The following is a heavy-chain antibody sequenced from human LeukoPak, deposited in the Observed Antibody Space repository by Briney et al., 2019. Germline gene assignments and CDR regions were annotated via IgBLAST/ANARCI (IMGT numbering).Heavy chain of an antibody. CDR3: ARRVLEAVTGTGGFDY. J-gene: IGHJ4*02. CDR1: GGSISSSSYY. Sequence: SETLSLTCTVSGGSISSSSYYWGWIRQPPGKGLEWIGSIYYGGSTYYNPSLKSRVTISVDTSKNQFSLRLSSVTAADTAVYYCARRVLEAVTGTGGFDYWGQGTLVTVSP. D-gene: IGHD6-19*01. V-gene: IGHV4-39*01. CDR2: IYYGGST.